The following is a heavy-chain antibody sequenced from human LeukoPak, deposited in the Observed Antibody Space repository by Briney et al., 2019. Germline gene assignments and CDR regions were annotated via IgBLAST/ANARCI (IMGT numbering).Heavy chain of an antibody. D-gene: IGHD1-26*01. Sequence: SETLSLTCTVSGSSISNYYWGWIRQPPGKGLEWIGSLYYSGSTYYNPSLKSRVTISVDTSKNQFSLKLRSVTAADTAVYYCARWEESDAFDIWGQGTMVTVSS. CDR2: LYYSGST. CDR1: GSSISNYY. V-gene: IGHV4-39*01. J-gene: IGHJ3*02. CDR3: ARWEESDAFDI.